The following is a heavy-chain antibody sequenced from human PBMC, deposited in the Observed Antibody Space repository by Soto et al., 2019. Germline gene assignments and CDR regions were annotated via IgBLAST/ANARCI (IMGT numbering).Heavy chain of an antibody. Sequence: PSETLSLTCPVAGGSLSSSSYYWGWIRQPPGKGLEWIGSIYYSGSTYYNPSLKSRVTISVDTSKNQFSLKLSSVTAADTAVYYCARLGLTTVTYWGQGTLVTAPQ. CDR3: ARLGLTTVTY. D-gene: IGHD4-4*01. CDR1: GGSLSSSSYY. J-gene: IGHJ4*02. V-gene: IGHV4-39*01. CDR2: IYYSGST.